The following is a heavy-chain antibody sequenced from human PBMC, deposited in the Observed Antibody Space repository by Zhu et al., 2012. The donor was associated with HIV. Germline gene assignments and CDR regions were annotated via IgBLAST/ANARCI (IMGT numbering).Heavy chain of an antibody. CDR1: GASFSSYY. Sequence: QVQLQQWGAGLLKPSETLSLTCAVYGASFSSYYWTWLRQSPGKGLERIGDINHSGNTNYNSSSKSRVTISIDNSKNQFSLSLKSVTADDSAVYFCAGQIAVADARPGYFDRWGQGTLVTVSS. J-gene: IGHJ1*01. V-gene: IGHV4-34*01. D-gene: IGHD2-21*01. CDR2: INHSGNT. CDR3: AGQIAVADARPGYFDR.